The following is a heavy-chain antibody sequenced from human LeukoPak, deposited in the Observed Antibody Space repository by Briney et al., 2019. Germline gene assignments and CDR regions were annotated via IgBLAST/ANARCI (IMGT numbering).Heavy chain of an antibody. CDR3: ARSGDFWSLGI. CDR1: GGSIRSSSYY. D-gene: IGHD3-3*01. J-gene: IGHJ4*02. V-gene: IGHV4-61*05. CDR2: IYYSGNA. Sequence: SETLSLTCTVSGGSIRSSSYYWGWIRQPPGKGLEWIGYIYYSGNANYNPSLKSRVSISVDTSKDQFSLKLSSVTAADTAVYYCARSGDFWSLGIWGQGTLVTVSS.